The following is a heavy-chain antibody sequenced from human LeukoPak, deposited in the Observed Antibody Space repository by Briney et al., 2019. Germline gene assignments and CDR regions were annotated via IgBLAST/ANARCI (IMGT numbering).Heavy chain of an antibody. CDR1: GFTVSSDY. CDR2: IYSGGDT. J-gene: IGHJ4*02. V-gene: IGHV3-66*02. Sequence: PGGSVSPSCPASGFTVSSDYMSWVRQAPGRGLEWLSFIYSGGDTYYPDSGKGRFTISRDNSKNTLYLQMNSLRAEDTAVYYCARDRYSTIFGGWGQGTLVTVSS. D-gene: IGHD3-3*01. CDR3: ARDRYSTIFGG.